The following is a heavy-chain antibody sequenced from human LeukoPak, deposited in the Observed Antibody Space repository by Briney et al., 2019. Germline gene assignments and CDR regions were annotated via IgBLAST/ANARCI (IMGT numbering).Heavy chain of an antibody. V-gene: IGHV4-59*01. Sequence: PSETLSLTCTVSGGSLSSYYWSWIRQPAGKGLEGIGYIYYSGSTNYNPSLKSRVTISVDTSKNQFSLKLSSVTAADTAVYYCARVGNYDSSGYHPYYFDYWGQGTLVTVSS. D-gene: IGHD3-22*01. J-gene: IGHJ4*02. CDR3: ARVGNYDSSGYHPYYFDY. CDR1: GGSLSSYY. CDR2: IYYSGST.